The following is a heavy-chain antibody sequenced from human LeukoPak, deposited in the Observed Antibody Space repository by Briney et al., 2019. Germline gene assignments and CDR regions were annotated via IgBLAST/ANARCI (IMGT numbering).Heavy chain of an antibody. CDR1: GGSISSGDYY. D-gene: IGHD3-10*01. Sequence: PSQTLSLTCTVSGGSISSGDYYWSWIRQPPGKGLEWIGYIYYSGSTNYNPSLKSRVTISVDTSKNQFSLKLSSVTAADTAVYYCARVPSITMVRGVKDYWGQGTLVTVSS. CDR3: ARVPSITMVRGVKDY. V-gene: IGHV4-30-4*01. CDR2: IYYSGST. J-gene: IGHJ4*02.